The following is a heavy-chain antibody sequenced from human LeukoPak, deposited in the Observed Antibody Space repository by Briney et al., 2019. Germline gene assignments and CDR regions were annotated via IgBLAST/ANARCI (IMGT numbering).Heavy chain of an antibody. D-gene: IGHD6-19*01. V-gene: IGHV3-30*03. CDR2: ISSDGSNT. Sequence: GASLQISCAASGFTFSSYAMHWVRPAPGKGLEWVAIISSDGSNTYYADSVKGLVSISRDNSKNTLYLQMSSLRDEDTAVYYCAGVSESGWYYFDYWGQGTLVTVSS. J-gene: IGHJ4*02. CDR1: GFTFSSYA. CDR3: AGVSESGWYYFDY.